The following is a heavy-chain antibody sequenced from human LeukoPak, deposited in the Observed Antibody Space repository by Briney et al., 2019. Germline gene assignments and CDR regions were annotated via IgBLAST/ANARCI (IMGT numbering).Heavy chain of an antibody. CDR2: IYDSGST. CDR1: GGSISTYY. Sequence: SETLSLTCTVSGGSISTYYWSWIRQPPGKGLEWIGYIYDSGSTSYDPSLKSRVTISVDTSKNQFSLKLTSVTAADSAVYYCARAPVLYYFDFWGQGTPVTVSS. CDR3: ARAPVLYYFDF. J-gene: IGHJ4*02. D-gene: IGHD2/OR15-2a*01. V-gene: IGHV4-59*01.